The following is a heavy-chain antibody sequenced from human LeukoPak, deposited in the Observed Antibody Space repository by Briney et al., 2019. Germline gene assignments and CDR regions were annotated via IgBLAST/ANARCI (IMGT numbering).Heavy chain of an antibody. CDR3: ARWDGNWFDP. D-gene: IGHD1-26*01. V-gene: IGHV4-34*01. J-gene: IGHJ5*02. CDR1: GGSFSGYY. CDR2: INHSGST. Sequence: SETLSLTCAVYGGSFSGYYWSWIRQPPGKGLEWIGEINHSGSTNYNPSLKSRVTISVDTSKNQFSLKLSSVTAADTAVYYCARWDGNWFDPWGQGTLVTVSS.